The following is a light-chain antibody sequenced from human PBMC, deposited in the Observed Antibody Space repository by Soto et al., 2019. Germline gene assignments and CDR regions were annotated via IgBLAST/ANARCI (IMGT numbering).Light chain of an antibody. V-gene: IGKV3D-20*02. CDR1: HYVSASS. Sequence: ENVLTQSPDTVSLSPGATATLSCRARHYVSASSIAWYQQKGGLAPRLVIYGTSSRATGIPDRFSGSGSGTDFTLTISSLESEDFAFYYCQQCNSWPHTFGQGTKVDIK. CDR3: QQCNSWPHT. CDR2: GTS. J-gene: IGKJ2*01.